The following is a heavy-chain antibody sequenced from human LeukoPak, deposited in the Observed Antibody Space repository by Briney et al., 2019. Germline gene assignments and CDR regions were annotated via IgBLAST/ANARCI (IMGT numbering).Heavy chain of an antibody. V-gene: IGHV3-23*01. CDR2: ISGSGGNT. J-gene: IGHJ4*02. D-gene: IGHD6-19*01. CDR3: ASGPYSSGWYKY. Sequence: GGSLRLSCAASGFTFSSYGMSWVRQPPGKGLEWVSSISGSGGNTYYADSVKGRFTISRGNSKNTLYLQMNSLRAEDTAVYYCASGPYSSGWYKYWGQGTLVTVSS. CDR1: GFTFSSYG.